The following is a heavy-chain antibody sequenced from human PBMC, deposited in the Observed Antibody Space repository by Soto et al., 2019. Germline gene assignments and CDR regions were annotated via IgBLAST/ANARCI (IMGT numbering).Heavy chain of an antibody. D-gene: IGHD3-22*01. V-gene: IGHV4-34*01. Sequence: SETLSLTCAVYGGSFSGYYWSWIRQPPGKGLEWIGEINHSGSTNYNPSLKSRVTISVDTSKNQFSLKLSSVTAADTAVYYCARARNYYDSSGYYRRWFDPWGHGTLVTVSS. CDR2: INHSGST. CDR1: GGSFSGYY. J-gene: IGHJ5*02. CDR3: ARARNYYDSSGYYRRWFDP.